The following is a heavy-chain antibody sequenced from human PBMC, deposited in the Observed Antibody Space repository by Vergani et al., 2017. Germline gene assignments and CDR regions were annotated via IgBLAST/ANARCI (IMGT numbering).Heavy chain of an antibody. CDR1: DFSIMTNPY. V-gene: IGHV4-38-2*01. CDR2: IHHSGDT. CDR3: ARHRGSGGFFPSSYFYGMDV. J-gene: IGHJ6*02. D-gene: IGHD3-10*01. Sequence: QVQLQESGPGLVTPSETLTLTCDVSDFSIMTNPYGGGFRRSPGKGLGWIGCIHHSGDTHYNSSLKSRVSISIVSSSKFSLSLTSVTAADTAIYYCARHRGSGGFFPSSYFYGMDVWGHGTTVTVSS.